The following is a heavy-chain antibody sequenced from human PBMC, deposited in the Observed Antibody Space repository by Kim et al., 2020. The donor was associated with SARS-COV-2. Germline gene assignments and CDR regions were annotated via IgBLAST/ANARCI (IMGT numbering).Heavy chain of an antibody. D-gene: IGHD3-16*01. Sequence: GESLKISCKGSGYSFTSYWIGWVRQMPGKGLEWMGIIYPGDSDTRYSPSFQGQVTISADKSISTAYLQWSSLKASDTAMYYCARHGVVTQWGNYYYYMDVWGKGTTVTVSS. CDR1: GYSFTSYW. V-gene: IGHV5-51*01. CDR2: IYPGDSDT. J-gene: IGHJ6*03. CDR3: ARHGVVTQWGNYYYYMDV.